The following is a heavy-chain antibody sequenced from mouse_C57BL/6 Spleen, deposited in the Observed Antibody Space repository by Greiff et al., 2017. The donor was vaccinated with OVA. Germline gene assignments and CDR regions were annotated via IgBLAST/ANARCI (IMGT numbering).Heavy chain of an antibody. J-gene: IGHJ2*01. CDR1: GYTFTDYE. CDR2: IDPETGGT. V-gene: IGHV1-15*01. Sequence: VQVVESGAELVRPGASVTLSCKASGYTFTDYEMHWVKQTPVHGLEWIGAIDPETGGTAYNQKFKGKAILTADKSSSTAYMELRSLTSEDSAVYYCTGGWLHYFDYWGQGTTLTVSS. D-gene: IGHD2-3*01. CDR3: TGGWLHYFDY.